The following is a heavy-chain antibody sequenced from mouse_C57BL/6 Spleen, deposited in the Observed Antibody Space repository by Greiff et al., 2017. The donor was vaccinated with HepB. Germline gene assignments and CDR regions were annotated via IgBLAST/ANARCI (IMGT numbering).Heavy chain of an antibody. V-gene: IGHV1-78*01. D-gene: IGHD1-1*01. J-gene: IGHJ3*01. CDR2: IYPRDGST. Sequence: VQLQQSDAELVKPGASVKISCKVSGYTFTDHTIHWMKQRPEQGLEWIGYIYPRDGSTKYNEKFKGKATLTADKSSRPAYMQLNSLTSEDSAVYFCARGYYGSSYGWFAYWGQGTLVTVSA. CDR1: GYTFTDHT. CDR3: ARGYYGSSYGWFAY.